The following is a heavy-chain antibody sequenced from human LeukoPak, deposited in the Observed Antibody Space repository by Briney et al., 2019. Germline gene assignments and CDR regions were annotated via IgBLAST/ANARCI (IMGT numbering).Heavy chain of an antibody. J-gene: IGHJ4*02. CDR1: GITFRDYW. CDR2: ISTSGSTT. CDR3: ARENWGSFDR. D-gene: IGHD7-27*01. Sequence: GGFLRLSCAASGITFRDYWMSWIRQAPGKGLEWASCISTSGSTTYYADSVKGRFTISRDNAKSSLYLQMNSLRAEDTAVYYCARENWGSFDRWGQGTLVTVSS. V-gene: IGHV3-11*01.